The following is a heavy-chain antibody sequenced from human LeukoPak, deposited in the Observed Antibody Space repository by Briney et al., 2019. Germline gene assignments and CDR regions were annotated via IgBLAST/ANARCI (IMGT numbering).Heavy chain of an antibody. D-gene: IGHD4-17*01. CDR3: ARAPATVTTLPLGYYYYYGMDV. Sequence: VKVSCKASGGTFSSYAISWVRQAPGQGLEWMGRIIPILGIANYAQKFQGRVTITADKSTSTAYMELSSLRSEDTAVYYCARAPATVTTLPLGYYYYYGMDVWGQGTTVTVSS. CDR2: IIPILGIA. J-gene: IGHJ6*02. V-gene: IGHV1-69*10. CDR1: GGTFSSYA.